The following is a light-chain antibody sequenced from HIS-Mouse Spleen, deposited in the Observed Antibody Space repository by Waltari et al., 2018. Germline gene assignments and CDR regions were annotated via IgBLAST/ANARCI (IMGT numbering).Light chain of an antibody. J-gene: IGKJ4*01. V-gene: IGKV1-13*02. CDR1: QGISSA. Sequence: AIQLTQSPSSLSASVGDRVTITRRASQGISSALAWYQQKPGKAPKLLIYDASSLESGVPSRFSGSGSGTDFTLTISSLQPEDFATYYCQQFNSYPALTFGGGTKVEIK. CDR2: DAS. CDR3: QQFNSYPALT.